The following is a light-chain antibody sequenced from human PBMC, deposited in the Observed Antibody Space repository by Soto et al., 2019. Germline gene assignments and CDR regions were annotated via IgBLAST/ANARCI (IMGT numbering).Light chain of an antibody. CDR1: SSDVGGYNY. V-gene: IGLV2-14*01. CDR3: NSYTSRYTLV. CDR2: EVN. J-gene: IGLJ1*01. Sequence: QSVLTQPASVSGSPGQSITISCTGTSSDVGGYNYVSWYQQHPGKAPKLMIYEVNNRPSEVSNRFSGSKSGNTASLTISGLQPEAPADYYCNSYTSRYTLVLGTGTKGTVL.